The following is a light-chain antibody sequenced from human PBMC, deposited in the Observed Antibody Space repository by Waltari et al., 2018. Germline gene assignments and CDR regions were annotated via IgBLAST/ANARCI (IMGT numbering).Light chain of an antibody. CDR1: QRVSSNH. CDR2: GAS. Sequence: MVLTQSPGTLSLSPGERATLFCRAGQRVSSNHLAWFQQKPGQPPRLVIFGASTRATGIPDRFSGSGSGTDFTLTITRLEPEDFAVYYCQHYGSSPPITFGQGTRLELK. CDR3: QHYGSSPPIT. V-gene: IGKV3-20*01. J-gene: IGKJ5*01.